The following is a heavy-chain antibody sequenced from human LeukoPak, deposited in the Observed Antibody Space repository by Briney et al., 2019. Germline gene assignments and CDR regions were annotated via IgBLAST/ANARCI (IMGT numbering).Heavy chain of an antibody. D-gene: IGHD5-18*01. CDR2: INHSGST. J-gene: IGHJ5*02. V-gene: IGHV4-34*01. CDR1: GGSFSGYY. CDR3: ARGRRPWIQLIGGSWLDP. Sequence: SETLSLTCAVYGGSFSGYYWSWIRQPPGKGLEWIGEINHSGSTNYNPSLKSRVTISVDTSKNQFSLKLSSVTAADTAAYYCARGRRPWIQLIGGSWLDPWGQGTLVTVSS.